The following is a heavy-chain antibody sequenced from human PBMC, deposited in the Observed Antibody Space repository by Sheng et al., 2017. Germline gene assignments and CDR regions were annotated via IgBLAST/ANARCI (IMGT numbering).Heavy chain of an antibody. CDR2: ISYDGSNK. J-gene: IGHJ3*02. CDR3: ARDPGVLAAAGTSGIAFDI. D-gene: IGHD6-13*01. Sequence: QVQLVESGGGVVQPGRSLRLSCAASGFTFSSYAMHWVRQAPGKGLEWVAVISYDGSNKYYADSVKGRFTISRDNSKNTLYLQMNSLRAEDTAVYYCARDPGVLAAAGTSGIAFDIWGQG. V-gene: IGHV3-30*01. CDR1: GFTFSSYA.